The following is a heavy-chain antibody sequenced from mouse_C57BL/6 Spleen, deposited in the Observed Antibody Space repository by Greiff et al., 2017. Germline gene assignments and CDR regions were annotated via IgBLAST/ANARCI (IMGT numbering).Heavy chain of an antibody. CDR1: GYTFTSYW. CDR3: ARDYYGMDY. V-gene: IGHV1-61*01. Sequence: QVQLQQPGAELVRPGSSVKLSCKASGYTFTSYWMDWVKQRPGQGLEWIGNIYPSDSETHYNQKFKDKATLTVDKSTSPAYMHLSSLTSEDSAVYYCARDYYGMDYWGQGTSVTFSS. CDR2: IYPSDSET. J-gene: IGHJ4*01.